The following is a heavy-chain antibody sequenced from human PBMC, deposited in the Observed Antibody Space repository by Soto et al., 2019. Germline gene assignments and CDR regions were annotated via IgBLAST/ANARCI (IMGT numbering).Heavy chain of an antibody. J-gene: IGHJ5*02. CDR1: GFTFSSYS. CDR3: ATAPVGLEYP. V-gene: IGHV3-48*02. D-gene: IGHD1-26*01. Sequence: EAQLVESGGGLVQPGGSLRLSCAASGFTFSSYSMNWVRQAPGKGLEWVSYVTPSSNTIYYADSVKGRFTVSRENAKNSLYLQMNSLRDEATAVYYCATAPVGLEYPWGHGTLVTVST. CDR2: VTPSSNTI.